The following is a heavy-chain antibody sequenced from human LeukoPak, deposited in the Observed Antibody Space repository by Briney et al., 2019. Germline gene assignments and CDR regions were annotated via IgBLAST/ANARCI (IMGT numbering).Heavy chain of an antibody. D-gene: IGHD3-22*01. CDR1: GFTLRSYA. V-gene: IGHV3-23*01. Sequence: GGSPRLSRAASGFTLRSYALRWVRQAPGKGLEWVSSISGSGGSTYYADSVKGRFTISRDNAKNSLYLQMNSLRAEDTALYYCVRDISGYYFDYWGQGTLVTVSS. CDR2: ISGSGGST. CDR3: VRDISGYYFDY. J-gene: IGHJ4*02.